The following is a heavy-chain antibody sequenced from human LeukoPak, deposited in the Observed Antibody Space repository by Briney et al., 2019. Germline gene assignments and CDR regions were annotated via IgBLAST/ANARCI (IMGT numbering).Heavy chain of an antibody. CDR2: IGSNSIFT. J-gene: IGHJ3*02. Sequence: GGSLRLSCAASGFTFSTYSMNWVRQAPGKGLEWVSSIGSNSIFTYHADSVKGRFTISRDNAKNSLYLQMNSLRAEDTAVYYCAKDLLTQGYDFWSGYPPSAFDIWGQGTMVTVSS. D-gene: IGHD3-3*01. V-gene: IGHV3-21*04. CDR3: AKDLLTQGYDFWSGYPPSAFDI. CDR1: GFTFSTYS.